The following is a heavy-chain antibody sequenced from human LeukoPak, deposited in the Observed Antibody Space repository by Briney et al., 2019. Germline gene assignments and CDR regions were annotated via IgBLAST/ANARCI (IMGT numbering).Heavy chain of an antibody. Sequence: GGSLRLSCTASGFTFSRNWMHWVRQAPGKGLVWVSRIDGDGSIRGDADSVKGRFTISRDNAKNTLYLQMNSLRAEDTAVYYCARDAHFRGGYYYGMDVWGQGTTVTVSS. D-gene: IGHD3-10*01. CDR3: ARDAHFRGGYYYGMDV. CDR2: IDGDGSIR. J-gene: IGHJ6*02. CDR1: GFTFSRNW. V-gene: IGHV3-74*01.